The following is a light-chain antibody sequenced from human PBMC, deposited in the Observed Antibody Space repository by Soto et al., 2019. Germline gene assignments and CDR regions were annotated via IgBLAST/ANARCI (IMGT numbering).Light chain of an antibody. CDR2: RAS. J-gene: IGKJ2*01. CDR3: QQYHSYLST. Sequence: DIQMTQSPSTLSGSVGDSVTITCRASQSIHIYLAWYQQKPGKAPKLLIYRASTLEGGVPSRFSGSGSGTDFTLTNNSLQPGDIATYYCQQYHSYLSTFGQGTQVEIK. V-gene: IGKV1-5*03. CDR1: QSIHIY.